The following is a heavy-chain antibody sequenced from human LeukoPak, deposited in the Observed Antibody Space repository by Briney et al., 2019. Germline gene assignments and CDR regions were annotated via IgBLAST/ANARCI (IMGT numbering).Heavy chain of an antibody. J-gene: IGHJ4*02. CDR1: GFTFSSYS. Sequence: PGGSLRLSCAASGFTFSSYSMSWVRQAPGKGLEWVSSIDSVSSYIFYADSVKGRFTISRDNAKNSLYLQMNSLRADDTALYYCAREGARVGEAALTDFWGQGILVTVSS. CDR2: IDSVSSYI. CDR3: AREGARVGEAALTDF. V-gene: IGHV3-21*03. D-gene: IGHD2-15*01.